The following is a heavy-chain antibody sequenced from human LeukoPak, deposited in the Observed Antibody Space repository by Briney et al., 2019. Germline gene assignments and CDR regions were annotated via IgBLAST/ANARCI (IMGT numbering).Heavy chain of an antibody. Sequence: PGGSLRLSCVASGFSFNNYWMSWFRQAPGKGLEWVGNIKQDGSEKYYVDSVKGRFTISRDNAKNSLYLQMNSLRAEDTAVYYCARDGLYYGSGSHDYWGQGTLVTVSS. D-gene: IGHD3-10*01. V-gene: IGHV3-7*01. J-gene: IGHJ4*02. CDR2: IKQDGSEK. CDR3: ARDGLYYGSGSHDY. CDR1: GFSFNNYW.